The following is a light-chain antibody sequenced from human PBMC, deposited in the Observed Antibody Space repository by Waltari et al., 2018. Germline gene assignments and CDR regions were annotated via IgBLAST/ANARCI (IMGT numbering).Light chain of an antibody. J-gene: IGLJ3*02. V-gene: IGLV2-23*01. CDR1: SSDVGNYNL. CDR2: DDN. Sequence: QSALTQPASVSGSPGQSITIPCTGTSSDVGNYNLVALYQQYPGKAPKVMIYDDNRRPTGVSDRFPGSKSGKTASLTISGVQAEDEADYYCCSYAGSYTWVFGGGTKLTVL. CDR3: CSYAGSYTWV.